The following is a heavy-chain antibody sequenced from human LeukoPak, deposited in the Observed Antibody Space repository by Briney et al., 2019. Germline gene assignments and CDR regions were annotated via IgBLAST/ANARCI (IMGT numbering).Heavy chain of an antibody. Sequence: NPSETLSLTCAVSGGSISSSSYYWGWIRQPPGKGLEWIGSIYYSGSTYYNPSLKSRVTISVDTSKNQFSLKLSSVTAADTAVYYCAKIRRVRGVLTPRPHWYFDLWGRGTLVTVSS. D-gene: IGHD3-10*01. J-gene: IGHJ2*01. CDR1: GGSISSSSYY. CDR2: IYYSGST. V-gene: IGHV4-39*07. CDR3: AKIRRVRGVLTPRPHWYFDL.